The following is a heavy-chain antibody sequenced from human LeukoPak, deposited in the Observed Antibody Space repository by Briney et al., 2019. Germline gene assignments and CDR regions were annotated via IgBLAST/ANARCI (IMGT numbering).Heavy chain of an antibody. D-gene: IGHD1-26*01. V-gene: IGHV1-24*01. CDR2: FDPEDGET. CDR3: ATPAQWELLRGPFDY. CDR1: GYTLTELS. J-gene: IGHJ4*02. Sequence: GASVKVSCKVSGYTLTELSMHWVRQAPGKGLEWMGGFDPEDGETIYAQKFQGRATMTEDTSTDTAYMELSSLRSEDTAVYYCATPAQWELLRGPFDYWGQGTLVTVSS.